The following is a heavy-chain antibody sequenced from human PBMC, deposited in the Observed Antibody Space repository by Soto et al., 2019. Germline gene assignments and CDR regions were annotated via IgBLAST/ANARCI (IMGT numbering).Heavy chain of an antibody. D-gene: IGHD4-17*01. Sequence: EVQLVESGGGLVQPGGSLRLSCAASGFTFSSYWMHWVRQAPGKGLVWVSRINSDGSSTSYADSVKGRFTSSRDNAKNTLYLQMNSLRAEDTAVYYCERAGDGDYLGGYMDVWGKGTTVTVSS. CDR2: INSDGSST. V-gene: IGHV3-74*01. CDR1: GFTFSSYW. CDR3: ERAGDGDYLGGYMDV. J-gene: IGHJ6*03.